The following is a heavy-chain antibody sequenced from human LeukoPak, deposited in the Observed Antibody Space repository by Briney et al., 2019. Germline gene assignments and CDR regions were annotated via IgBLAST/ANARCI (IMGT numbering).Heavy chain of an antibody. D-gene: IGHD3-22*01. V-gene: IGHV1-69*13. Sequence: SVNVSCKSSVGTFSIYAVSCVRQAPGQGREGRGGSIPIWCTANYAHNFQHRLTITADESTSTAYMELSSLRSEDTAVYYCARCRRHSSGYYYLFDYWGQGTLVTVSS. J-gene: IGHJ4*02. CDR2: SIPIWCTA. CDR3: ARCRRHSSGYYYLFDY. CDR1: VGTFSIYA.